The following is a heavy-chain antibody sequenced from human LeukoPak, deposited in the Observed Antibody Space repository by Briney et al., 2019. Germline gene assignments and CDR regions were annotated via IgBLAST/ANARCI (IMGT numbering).Heavy chain of an antibody. CDR3: ARVGGTRYVDWFDP. CDR1: GYTFTSYG. V-gene: IGHV1-18*01. J-gene: IGHJ5*02. Sequence: GASVKVSCKASGYTFTSYGISWVRQAPGQGLGWMGWISAYNGNTNYAQKLQGRVTMTTDTSTSTAYMELRSLRSDDTAVYYCARVGGTRYVDWFDPWGQGTLVTVSS. CDR2: ISAYNGNT. D-gene: IGHD1-1*01.